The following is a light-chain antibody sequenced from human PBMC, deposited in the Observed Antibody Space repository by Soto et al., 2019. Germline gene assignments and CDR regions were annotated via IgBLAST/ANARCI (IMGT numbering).Light chain of an antibody. V-gene: IGLV2-8*01. J-gene: IGLJ2*01. CDR2: EVN. CDR1: STEVGDYKY. Sequence: QSALTQPPSAAGSPGQSATISCTGTSTEVGDYKYVFWYQQHPGKAPKLLIYEVNKRPSGVPDRFSGSKSGNTASLTVSGLQAEDEADYYCSSLAGGTLVFGGGTTVTVL. CDR3: SSLAGGTLV.